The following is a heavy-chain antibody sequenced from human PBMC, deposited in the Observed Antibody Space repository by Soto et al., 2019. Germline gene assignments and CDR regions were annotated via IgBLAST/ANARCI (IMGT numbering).Heavy chain of an antibody. J-gene: IGHJ3*02. CDR2: IYYSGST. CDR1: GGSISSSSYY. V-gene: IGHV4-39*02. Sequence: SETLSLTRTVSGGSISSSSYYWGWIRQPPGKGLEWIGSIYYSGSTYYNPSLKSRVTISVDTSKNQFSLKLSSVTAADTAVYYCARDDYIWGSYWDDAFDIWGQGTMVTVSS. CDR3: ARDDYIWGSYWDDAFDI. D-gene: IGHD3-16*01.